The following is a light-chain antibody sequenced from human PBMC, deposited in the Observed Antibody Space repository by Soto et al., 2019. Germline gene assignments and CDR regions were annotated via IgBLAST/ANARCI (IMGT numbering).Light chain of an antibody. CDR2: AAS. J-gene: IGKJ1*01. CDR1: QGVRNY. V-gene: IGKV1-17*03. CDR3: QKYHGFSRT. Sequence: DIQMTHSPCAMSASVVDGVTITFLASQGVRNYLAWFQQKPGKAPKRLIYAASSLQSGVPSRFSGSGSGTEFTLTISSLQPEDFATYYCQKYHGFSRTFGQGTKVDIK.